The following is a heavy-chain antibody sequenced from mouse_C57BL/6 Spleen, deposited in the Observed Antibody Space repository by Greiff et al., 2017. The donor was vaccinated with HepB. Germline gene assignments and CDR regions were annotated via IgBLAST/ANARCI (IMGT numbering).Heavy chain of an antibody. CDR1: GYTFTSYT. Sequence: VQLQQSGAELARPGASVKMSCKASGYTFTSYTMHWVKQRPGQGLEWIGYINPSSGYTKYNQKFKDKATLTADKSSSTAYMQLSSLTSEDSAVYYCARSYYDYDGGYYFDYWGQGTTLTVSS. V-gene: IGHV1-4*01. CDR2: INPSSGYT. CDR3: ARSYYDYDGGYYFDY. D-gene: IGHD2-4*01. J-gene: IGHJ2*01.